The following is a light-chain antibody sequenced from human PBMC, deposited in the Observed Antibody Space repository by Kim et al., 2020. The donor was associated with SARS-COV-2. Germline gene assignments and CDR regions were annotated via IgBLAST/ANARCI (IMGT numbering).Light chain of an antibody. Sequence: DIVLTQSPATLSLSPGERATLSCRASQSISSNLAWYQQKPGQPPRLLIYDAYNRATGVPARFSGSGSGTDFTLTISRLESEDFAVYYCQQRSNSFGQGTRLEIK. CDR1: QSISSN. CDR2: DAY. CDR3: QQRSNS. J-gene: IGKJ5*01. V-gene: IGKV3-11*01.